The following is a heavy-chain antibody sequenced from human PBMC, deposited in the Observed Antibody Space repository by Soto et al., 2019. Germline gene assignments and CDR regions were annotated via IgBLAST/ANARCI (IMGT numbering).Heavy chain of an antibody. CDR2: ISYDGSNK. V-gene: IGHV3-30*18. D-gene: IGHD3-22*01. CDR1: GFTFSSYG. CDR3: AKDEGPSYYDSGGYYSPGAY. J-gene: IGHJ4*02. Sequence: QVQLVESGGGVVQPGRSLRLSCAASGFTFSSYGMHWVCQVPGKGLEWVAVISYDGSNKYYADSVKGRFTISRDNSKNTLYLQMNSLRAEGRAVYYCAKDEGPSYYDSGGYYSPGAYWGQGTLVTVSS.